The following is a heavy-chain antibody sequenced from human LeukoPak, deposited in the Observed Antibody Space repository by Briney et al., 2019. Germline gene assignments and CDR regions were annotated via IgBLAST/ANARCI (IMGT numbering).Heavy chain of an antibody. V-gene: IGHV4-34*01. D-gene: IGHD3-3*01. J-gene: IGHJ6*03. Sequence: SETLSLTCAVYGESLSSSYWSWIRQPPGKGLEWIGEINDSGSTNYNPSLKSRVTMSVDTSKNQFSLKLSSVTAADTAVYYCARDHTGSYDFWSGYYSYYMDVWGKGTTVTVSS. CDR2: INDSGST. CDR1: GESLSSSY. CDR3: ARDHTGSYDFWSGYYSYYMDV.